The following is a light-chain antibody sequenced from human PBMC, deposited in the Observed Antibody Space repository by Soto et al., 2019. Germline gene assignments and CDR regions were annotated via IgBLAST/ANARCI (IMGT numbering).Light chain of an antibody. CDR2: DVS. V-gene: IGLV2-14*01. CDR1: SSDVGGYNY. J-gene: IGLJ1*01. Sequence: QSVLTQPASLSGSPGQSITISCTGTSSDVGGYNYVSWYQQHPGKAPKFMIYDVSNRPSGVSNRFSGSKSGNTAPLTISGLQAEDEADYYCCSYTTSNTRQIVFGTGTKVTVL. CDR3: CSYTTSNTRQIV.